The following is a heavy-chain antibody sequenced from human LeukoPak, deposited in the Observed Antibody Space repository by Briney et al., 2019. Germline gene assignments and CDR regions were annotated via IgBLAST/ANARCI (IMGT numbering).Heavy chain of an antibody. J-gene: IGHJ4*02. V-gene: IGHV4-30-4*07. D-gene: IGHD1-26*01. CDR1: GTAITYVTYT. CDR3: ARGHWEQDTSTYAY. Sequence: SQTLSLTCAVSGTAITYVTYTWNWIRHPPGKGLELIVYINYSGTTTSHPSLKSRVTMSLESAKNQLSLKLRSVTAAATAVYYCARGHWEQDTSTYAYWGQGSLVTVSS. CDR2: INYSGTT.